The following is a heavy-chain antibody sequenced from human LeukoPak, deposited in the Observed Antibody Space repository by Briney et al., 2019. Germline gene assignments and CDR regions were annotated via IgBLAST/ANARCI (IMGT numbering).Heavy chain of an antibody. CDR2: IWYDGSNK. CDR3: AKDSHYGVNGD. Sequence: PGGSLRLSCAASGFTFSSYGMHWVRQAPGKGLEWVAVIWYDGSNKYYADSVKGRFTISRDNSKNTLYLQMNSLRAEDTAVYYCAKDSHYGVNGDWGQGTLVTVSS. J-gene: IGHJ4*02. D-gene: IGHD4-23*01. CDR1: GFTFSSYG. V-gene: IGHV3-33*06.